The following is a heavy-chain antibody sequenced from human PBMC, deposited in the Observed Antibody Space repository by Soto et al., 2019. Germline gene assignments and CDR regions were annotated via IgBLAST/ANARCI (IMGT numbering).Heavy chain of an antibody. CDR1: GYTFTGYH. CDR3: ARWVGASNWFDP. J-gene: IGHJ5*02. Sequence: ESVRVSCKTSGYTFTGYHLHWVRQAPGQGLEWMGWINTNSGDTLYGQKFQGWVSMTRDTSTNTAYMEMSRLRSDDTAVYYCARWVGASNWFDPWGQGTLVTVSS. V-gene: IGHV1-2*04. D-gene: IGHD1-26*01. CDR2: INTNSGDT.